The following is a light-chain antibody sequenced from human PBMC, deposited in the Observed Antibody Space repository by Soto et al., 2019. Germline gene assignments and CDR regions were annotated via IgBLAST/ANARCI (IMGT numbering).Light chain of an antibody. CDR1: QSVTSNY. Sequence: EIVLTQSPGTLSLSPGERATLSCRASQSVTSNYLAWYQQKPGQPPRLLIYGASSRATGIPDRFSGGGSGTDFTLTVSRLEPEDFAVYYCQQYGDSFTFGPGTRVDIK. J-gene: IGKJ3*01. V-gene: IGKV3-20*01. CDR2: GAS. CDR3: QQYGDSFT.